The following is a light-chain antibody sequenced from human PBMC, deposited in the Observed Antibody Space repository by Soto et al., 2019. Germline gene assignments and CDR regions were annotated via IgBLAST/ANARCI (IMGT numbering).Light chain of an antibody. V-gene: IGLV2-8*01. Sequence: QSALTQPPSASGSPGQSVTISCTGTSSDVGGYNFVSWYQQHPGKAPKLIIYEVAQRPSGVPDRFSGSKSGNTASLTVSGLQAEDEADYYCSPYAGSNMGVFGTGTKLTVL. CDR1: SSDVGGYNF. CDR2: EVA. J-gene: IGLJ1*01. CDR3: SPYAGSNMGV.